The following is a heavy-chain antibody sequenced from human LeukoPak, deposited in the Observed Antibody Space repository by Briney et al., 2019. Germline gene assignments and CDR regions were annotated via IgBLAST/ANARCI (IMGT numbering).Heavy chain of an antibody. J-gene: IGHJ4*02. D-gene: IGHD3-9*01. CDR2: ISAYNGNT. CDR3: ARGRGGGFLTGYYGGGDFDY. Sequence: EASVKVSCKASGYTFTSYGISWVRQAPGQGLEWMGWISAYNGNTNYAQKLQGRVTMTTDTSTSTAYMELRSLRSDDTAVCYGARGRGGGFLTGYYGGGDFDYWGQGTLVTVSS. CDR1: GYTFTSYG. V-gene: IGHV1-18*01.